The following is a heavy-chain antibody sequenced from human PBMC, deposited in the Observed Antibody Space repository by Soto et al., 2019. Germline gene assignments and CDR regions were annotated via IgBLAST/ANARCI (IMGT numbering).Heavy chain of an antibody. CDR1: GFAFISYG. CDR2: ITSSGSTM. CDR3: VKEKSIMYSGYDAFDL. D-gene: IGHD5-12*01. V-gene: IGHV3-48*03. Sequence: PGGSLRLSCEASGFAFISYGMDWVRQAPEKRLEWIVHITSSGSTMYNTDSVKGRFTISRDNAKNSLYLQMNSLRAEDTAVYYCVKEKSIMYSGYDAFDLWGQGTMVTVSS. J-gene: IGHJ3*01.